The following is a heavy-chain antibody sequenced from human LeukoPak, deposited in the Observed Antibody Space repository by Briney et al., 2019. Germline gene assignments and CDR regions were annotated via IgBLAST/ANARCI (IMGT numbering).Heavy chain of an antibody. CDR2: IKQDGSEI. V-gene: IGHV3-7*03. Sequence: GGSLRLSCAASGFTFSKYWMSWVRQAPGKGLEWVANIKQDGSEIYYVDSVKGRFTISRDNAKNSLYLQMNSLRAEDTALYYCAKDIEQQLYPDAFDIWGQGTMVTVSS. CDR3: AKDIEQQLYPDAFDI. D-gene: IGHD6-13*01. CDR1: GFTFSKYW. J-gene: IGHJ3*02.